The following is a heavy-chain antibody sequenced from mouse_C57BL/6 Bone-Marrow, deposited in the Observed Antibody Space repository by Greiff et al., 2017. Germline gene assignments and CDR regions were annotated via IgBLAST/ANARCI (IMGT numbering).Heavy chain of an antibody. J-gene: IGHJ4*01. CDR1: GYTFTSYW. V-gene: IGHV1-50*01. CDR2: IDPSDSYT. Sequence: VQGVESGAELVKPGASVKLSCKASGYTFTSYWMQWVKQRPGQGLEWIGEIDPSDSYTNYNQKFKGKATLTVDTSSSTAYMQLSSLTSEDSAVYYCASVGDYWGQGTSVTVSS. CDR3: ASVGDY.